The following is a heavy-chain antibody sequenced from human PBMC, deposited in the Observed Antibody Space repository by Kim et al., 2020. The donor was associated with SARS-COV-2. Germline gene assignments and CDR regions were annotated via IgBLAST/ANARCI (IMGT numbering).Heavy chain of an antibody. J-gene: IGHJ2*01. Sequence: GESLKISCKGSGYSFTSYWIGWVRQMPGKGLEWMGIIYPGDSDTRYSPSFQGQVTISADKSISTAYLQWSSLKASDTAMYYCARNQGYYYDSSGYYSLWHNWYFDLWGRGTLVTVSS. V-gene: IGHV5-51*01. CDR1: GYSFTSYW. CDR2: IYPGDSDT. D-gene: IGHD3-22*01. CDR3: ARNQGYYYDSSGYYSLWHNWYFDL.